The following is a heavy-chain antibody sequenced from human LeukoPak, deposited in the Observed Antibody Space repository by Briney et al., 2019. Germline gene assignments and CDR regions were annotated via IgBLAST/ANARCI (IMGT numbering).Heavy chain of an antibody. V-gene: IGHV3-7*01. J-gene: IGHJ1*01. CDR2: IKQDGSEK. Sequence: GGSLRLSCAASGFTFSGYWMSWVRQAPGKGLEWVANIKQDGSEKYYVDSVKGRFTISRDNAKNSLFLQMNSLRAEDTAVYFCARSRYTVSSAAYSEYFQVWGQGTLVTVSS. D-gene: IGHD6-6*01. CDR1: GFTFSGYW. CDR3: ARSRYTVSSAAYSEYFQV.